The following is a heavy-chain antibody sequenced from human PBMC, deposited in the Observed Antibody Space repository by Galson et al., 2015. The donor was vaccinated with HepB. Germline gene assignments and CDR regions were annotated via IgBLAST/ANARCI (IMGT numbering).Heavy chain of an antibody. D-gene: IGHD6-19*01. CDR3: VREDFSSGWHFDY. CDR1: GFTFGKYW. V-gene: IGHV3-74*01. Sequence: SLRLSCAASGFTFGKYWMHWVRQAPGKGPVWVSRINADGVSTAYADSVKGRFAISRDNTKNTLYLQISSLRAEDTAVYFCVREDFSSGWHFDYRGQGTLVTVSS. CDR2: INADGVST. J-gene: IGHJ4*02.